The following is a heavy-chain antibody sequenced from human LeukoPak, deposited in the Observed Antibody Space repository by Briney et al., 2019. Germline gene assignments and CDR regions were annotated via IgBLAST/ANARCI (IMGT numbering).Heavy chain of an antibody. Sequence: EGSLRLSCAAPGITFSNYNMNWVRQAPGKGLEWISSITSSSSYTFYADSVKGRFTISRDNAKNSLYLQMNSLRAEDTAVYYCAELGITMIGGVWGKGTTVTISS. J-gene: IGHJ6*04. CDR2: ITSSSSYT. CDR1: GITFSNYN. CDR3: AELGITMIGGV. V-gene: IGHV3-21*01. D-gene: IGHD3-10*02.